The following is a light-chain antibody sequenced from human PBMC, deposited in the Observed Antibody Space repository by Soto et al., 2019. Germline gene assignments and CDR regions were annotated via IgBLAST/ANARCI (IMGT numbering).Light chain of an antibody. Sequence: IVMTQSPDSLAVSLGERATINCKSSQSVLYSSNNKNYLAWYQQKPGQPPKLLIYWASTRESGVPDRFSGSGSGTDFTLTISGLQAEDVAVYYCQQYYSTPGFTFGPGTKVDIK. CDR1: QSVLYSSNNKNY. J-gene: IGKJ3*01. V-gene: IGKV4-1*01. CDR2: WAS. CDR3: QQYYSTPGFT.